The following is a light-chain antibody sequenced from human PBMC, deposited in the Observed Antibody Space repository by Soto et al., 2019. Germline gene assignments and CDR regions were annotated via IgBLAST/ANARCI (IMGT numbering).Light chain of an antibody. CDR1: SGHSSYI. V-gene: IGLV4-60*02. Sequence: QSVLTQSSSASASLGSSVKLTCTLSSGHSSYIIAWHRQKPGKAPRYLMKLEGSGSYNKGSGVPDRFSGSSSGADRYLTISNLQFEDEADYYCETWDSNTRVFGGGTKLTVL. CDR3: ETWDSNTRV. J-gene: IGLJ2*01. CDR2: LEGSGSY.